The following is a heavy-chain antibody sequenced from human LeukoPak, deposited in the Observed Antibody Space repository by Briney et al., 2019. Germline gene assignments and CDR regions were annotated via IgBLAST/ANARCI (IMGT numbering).Heavy chain of an antibody. D-gene: IGHD2-15*01. CDR3: ARTYCRGGSCHFDY. J-gene: IGHJ4*02. V-gene: IGHV4-59*08. Sequence: SETLSLTCTVSGGSISSYYWSWIRQPPGKGLEWIGYISYSGSTDSNPSLKSHVTISVDTSKNQISLKLSSVTAADTAVYYCARTYCRGGSCHFDYWGQGTLVTVSS. CDR2: ISYSGST. CDR1: GGSISSYY.